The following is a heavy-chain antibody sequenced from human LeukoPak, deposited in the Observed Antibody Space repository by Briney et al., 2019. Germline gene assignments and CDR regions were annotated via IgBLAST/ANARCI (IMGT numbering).Heavy chain of an antibody. J-gene: IGHJ3*02. Sequence: GGSLRLSCAASGFSVSSNYMSWVRQAPGKGLEGVSVVYSDGRTYSADSVKRRFTISRDNAKNTVYLQMNSLRAEDTAVYYCARDLNSGSGWYGGVLEIWGQGTMVTVSS. D-gene: IGHD6-19*01. CDR3: ARDLNSGSGWYGGVLEI. CDR1: GFSVSSNY. CDR2: VYSDGRT. V-gene: IGHV3-66*02.